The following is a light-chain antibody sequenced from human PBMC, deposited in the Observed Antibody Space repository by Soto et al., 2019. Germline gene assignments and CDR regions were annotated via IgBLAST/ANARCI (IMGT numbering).Light chain of an antibody. CDR1: QSVSFSY. V-gene: IGKV3-20*01. Sequence: EIVLTQSPGPLSLSPGERATLSSWARQSVSFSYLAWYEQKPGQAPRILIYGASSRAAGIPNRFSGSGSGTDFALTISRLEPEDFAGYYCQQYGRSPGTVGQGTKLEIK. CDR3: QQYGRSPGT. J-gene: IGKJ2*01. CDR2: GAS.